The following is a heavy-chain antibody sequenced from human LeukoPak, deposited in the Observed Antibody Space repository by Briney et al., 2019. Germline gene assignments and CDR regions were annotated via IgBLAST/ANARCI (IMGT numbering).Heavy chain of an antibody. Sequence: PGGSLRLSCAASGFTFSSYSMNLVRQAPGKGLEWVSSISSSSSYIYYADSVKGRFTISRDNAKNSLYLQMNSLRAEDTAVYYCARDGRDTAMVFDIWGQGTMVTVSS. J-gene: IGHJ3*02. CDR3: ARDGRDTAMVFDI. CDR2: ISSSSSYI. CDR1: GFTFSSYS. D-gene: IGHD5-18*01. V-gene: IGHV3-21*01.